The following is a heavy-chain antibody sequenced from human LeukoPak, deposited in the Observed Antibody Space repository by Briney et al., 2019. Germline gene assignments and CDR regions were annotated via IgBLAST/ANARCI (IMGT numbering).Heavy chain of an antibody. J-gene: IGHJ4*02. D-gene: IGHD3-16*01. CDR2: INPNSGGT. V-gene: IGHV1-2*06. CDR3: ARDGDYDYVWGSPDY. Sequence: VASVKVSCXASGYTFTGYYMHWVRQAPGQGLEWMGRINPNSGGTNYAQKFQGRVTMTRDTSISTAYMELSRLRSDDTAVYYCARDGDYDYVWGSPDYWGQGTLVTVSS. CDR1: GYTFTGYY.